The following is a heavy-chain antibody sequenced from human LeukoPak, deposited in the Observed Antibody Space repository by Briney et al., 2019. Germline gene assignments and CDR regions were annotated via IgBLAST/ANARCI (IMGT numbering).Heavy chain of an antibody. J-gene: IGHJ3*02. V-gene: IGHV1-69*01. CDR3: ARETRSGSYWKAWRFDI. D-gene: IGHD1-26*01. Sequence: GGSLRLSCAASGFTFSSYAISWVRQAPGQGLEWMGGIIPIFGTANYAQKFQGRVTITADESTSTAYMELSSLRSEDTAVYYCARETRSGSYWKAWRFDIWGQGTMVTASS. CDR2: IIPIFGTA. CDR1: GFTFSSYA.